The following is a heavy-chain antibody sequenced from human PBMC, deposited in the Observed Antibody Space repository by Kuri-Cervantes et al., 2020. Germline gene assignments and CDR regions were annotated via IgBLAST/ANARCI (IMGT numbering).Heavy chain of an antibody. Sequence: GESLKISCAASGFTFSDYYMSWIRQAPGKGLEWVSYISSSGSTIYYADSVKGRFTISRDNAKNSLYLQMNSLRAEDTAVYYCAKWLGRRWYRESYYYYDMDVWGQGTTVTVSS. D-gene: IGHD4-23*01. V-gene: IGHV3-11*01. CDR2: ISSSGSTI. CDR1: GFTFSDYY. CDR3: AKWLGRRWYRESYYYYDMDV. J-gene: IGHJ6*02.